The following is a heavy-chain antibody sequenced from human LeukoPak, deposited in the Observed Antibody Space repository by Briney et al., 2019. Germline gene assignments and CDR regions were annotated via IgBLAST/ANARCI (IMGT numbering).Heavy chain of an antibody. CDR2: MNPNSGNT. Sequence: GASVKVSCKASGYTFTGYYMHWVRQATGQGLEWMGWMNPNSGNTGYAQRFQGRVTMTRNTSISTAYMELSSLRSEDTAVYYCARVSHNWGGRSHGYWGQGTLVTVSS. D-gene: IGHD7-27*01. CDR1: GYTFTGYY. J-gene: IGHJ4*02. CDR3: ARVSHNWGGRSHGY. V-gene: IGHV1-8*02.